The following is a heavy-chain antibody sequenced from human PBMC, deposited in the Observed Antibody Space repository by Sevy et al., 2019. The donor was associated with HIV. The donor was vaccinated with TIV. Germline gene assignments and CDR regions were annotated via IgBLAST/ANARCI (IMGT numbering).Heavy chain of an antibody. D-gene: IGHD3-9*01. J-gene: IGHJ6*02. CDR3: AKDFTGFYGMDV. Sequence: GGSLRLSCEVSGLSVTNNGMHWVRQAPGKGLEWVAVISYDGINKYYGDSVKGRFIISRERSKNTLYLQMNILRIEETAVYYCAKDFTGFYGMDVWGQGTTVTVSS. CDR1: GLSVTNNG. V-gene: IGHV3-30*18. CDR2: ISYDGINK.